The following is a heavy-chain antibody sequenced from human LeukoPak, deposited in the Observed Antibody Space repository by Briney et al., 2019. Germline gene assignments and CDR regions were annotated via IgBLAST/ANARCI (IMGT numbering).Heavy chain of an antibody. D-gene: IGHD2-2*01. V-gene: IGHV1-8*01. J-gene: IGHJ5*02. Sequence: ASVKVSCKASGYTFTSYDINWVRQAPGQGLEWMGWMNPNSGNTGYAQKFQGRVTMTRNTSISTAYMELSSLRSEDTAVYYCARALGYCSSTSCYLYWFDPWGQGTLVTVSS. CDR2: MNPNSGNT. CDR1: GYTFTSYD. CDR3: ARALGYCSSTSCYLYWFDP.